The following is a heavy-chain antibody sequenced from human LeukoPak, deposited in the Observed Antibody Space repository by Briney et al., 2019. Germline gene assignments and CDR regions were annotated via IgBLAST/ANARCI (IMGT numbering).Heavy chain of an antibody. V-gene: IGHV4-59*12. CDR3: ARDGVFGTFDP. D-gene: IGHD3-10*01. CDR2: IYYSVST. J-gene: IGHJ5*02. Sequence: PSETLSLTCTVSGGSISSYYWSWIRQPPGKGLEWMGYIYYSVSTNYNPSLKSRVTISVDTSKNQFSLKLSSVTAADTAVYYCARDGVFGTFDPWGQGTLVTVSS. CDR1: GGSISSYY.